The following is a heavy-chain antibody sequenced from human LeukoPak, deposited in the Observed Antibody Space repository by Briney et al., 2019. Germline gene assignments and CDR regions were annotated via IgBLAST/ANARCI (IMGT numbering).Heavy chain of an antibody. V-gene: IGHV3-30*18. CDR3: AKDHQQQLIHYFDY. CDR1: DFTFSTYG. Sequence: GGSLRLSCAASDFTFSTYGMHWIRQAPGKGLEWVALISHDGSNKVYADSVKGRFTFSRDNSKNTLYLQMNSLRPEDTAVYYCAKDHQQQLIHYFDYWGQGTLVTVSS. J-gene: IGHJ4*02. CDR2: ISHDGSNK. D-gene: IGHD6-13*01.